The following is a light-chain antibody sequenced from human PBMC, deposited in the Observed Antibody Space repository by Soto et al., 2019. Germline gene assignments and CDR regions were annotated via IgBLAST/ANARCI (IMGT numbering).Light chain of an antibody. V-gene: IGLV1-40*01. J-gene: IGLJ2*01. CDR3: QSYDSSLSGHVV. Sequence: QPVLTQPPSVSGAPGQRVTISCTGSSSNIGAGYVIHWYQHLPGTAPKLLIYGNNNRPSGVPDRFSGSKSGTSASLAITGLQAEDEADYYCQSYDSSLSGHVVFGGGTKLTVL. CDR1: SSNIGAGYV. CDR2: GNN.